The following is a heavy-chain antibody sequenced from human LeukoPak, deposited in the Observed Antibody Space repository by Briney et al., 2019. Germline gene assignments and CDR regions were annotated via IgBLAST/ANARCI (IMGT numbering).Heavy chain of an antibody. Sequence: GGSLRLSCAASGFTFSSYEMNWVRQAPGKGLEWVANIKQDGTERYYVDSVKGRFTISRDNAKNSLYLQMNSLRVEDTAVYYCAKVAKYYYGSETYYFFEHWGQGTPVTASS. D-gene: IGHD3-10*01. CDR1: GFTFSSYE. V-gene: IGHV3-7*01. J-gene: IGHJ4*02. CDR2: IKQDGTER. CDR3: AKVAKYYYGSETYYFFEH.